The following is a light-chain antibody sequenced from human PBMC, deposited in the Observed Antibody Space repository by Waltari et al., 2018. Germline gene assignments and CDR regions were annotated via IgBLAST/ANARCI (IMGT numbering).Light chain of an antibody. CDR3: MQATHGPYT. Sequence: DVVMTQSPLSLPVTLGQPASISCRSSQSLVYSDGNIHLNWLQQRPGQSPRRLIYKVSDRDSGVPDRFSGSVSGTDFTLKISRVEAEDVGVYSCMQATHGPYTFGQGTKLEIK. J-gene: IGKJ2*01. CDR1: QSLVYSDGNIH. V-gene: IGKV2-30*01. CDR2: KVS.